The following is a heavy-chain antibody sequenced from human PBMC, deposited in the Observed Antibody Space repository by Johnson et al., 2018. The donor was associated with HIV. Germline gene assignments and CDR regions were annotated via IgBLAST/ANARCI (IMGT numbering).Heavy chain of an antibody. D-gene: IGHD3-22*01. CDR1: GFTFSGSA. CDR2: IRSKANSYAT. CDR3: ARDHYYDSSGYHEGDAFDI. Sequence: EVQLVESGGGLVQPGGSLKLSCAASGFTFSGSAMHWVRQASGQGLEWVGRIRSKANSYATAYAASVKGRFTISRDDSKNTAYLQMNSLKTEDTAVYYCARDHYYDSSGYHEGDAFDIWGQGTMVTVSS. J-gene: IGHJ3*02. V-gene: IGHV3-73*01.